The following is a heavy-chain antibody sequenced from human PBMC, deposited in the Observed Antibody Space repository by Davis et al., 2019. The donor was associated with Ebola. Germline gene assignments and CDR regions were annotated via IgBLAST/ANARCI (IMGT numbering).Heavy chain of an antibody. D-gene: IGHD4-11*01. CDR1: GSGFAAYL. V-gene: IGHV5-51*01. CDR3: ARGTPGVSTFFFFDS. J-gene: IGHJ4*02. CDR2: IYAGDSDS. Sequence: PAGSLTLSCKVSGSGFAAYLIAWVRQTPGPGLEWMGTIYAGDSDSRYSPSFEGQVIISVDRSINTAYLQWRSLRASDTGIYYCARGTPGVSTFFFFDSWGQGTPVTVSS.